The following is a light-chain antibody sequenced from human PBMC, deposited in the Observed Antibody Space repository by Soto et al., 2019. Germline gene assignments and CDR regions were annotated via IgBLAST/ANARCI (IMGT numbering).Light chain of an antibody. Sequence: EIGLTQSPATLSSFPGDRVTLSCRASQAVNTSLAWYQHKPGQAPRLLIYLASNRAAGVPARFSGSGSGTDFTLTISDVEPEDFAVYYCHQRQSWPRTFGQGTTVDIK. CDR2: LAS. J-gene: IGKJ1*01. CDR3: HQRQSWPRT. CDR1: QAVNTS. V-gene: IGKV3-11*01.